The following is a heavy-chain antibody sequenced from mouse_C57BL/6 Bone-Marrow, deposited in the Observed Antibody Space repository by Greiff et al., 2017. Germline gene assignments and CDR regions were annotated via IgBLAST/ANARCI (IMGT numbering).Heavy chain of an antibody. D-gene: IGHD2-12*01. Sequence: QVQLQQPGAELVKPGASVKLSCKASGYTFTSYWMQWVKQRPGQGLEWIGEIDPSDSYTNYNQKFKGKATLTVDTSSSTAYMQLSNLTSEDSTVYYCAREECYNYEAWFAYWGQGTLVTVSA. CDR1: GYTFTSYW. J-gene: IGHJ3*01. CDR2: IDPSDSYT. V-gene: IGHV1-50*01. CDR3: AREECYNYEAWFAY.